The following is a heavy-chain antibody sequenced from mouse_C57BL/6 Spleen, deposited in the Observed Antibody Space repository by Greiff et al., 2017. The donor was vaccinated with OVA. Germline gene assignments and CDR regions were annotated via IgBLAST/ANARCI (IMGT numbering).Heavy chain of an antibody. CDR3: ARRTGPGGSAMDY. D-gene: IGHD3-1*01. CDR1: GYTFTSYW. Sequence: VQLQQPGAELVKPGASVKLSCKASGYTFTSYWMQWVKQRPGQGLEWIGEIDPSDSYTNYNQKFKGKATLTVDTSSSTAYMQLSSLTSEDSAVYYCARRTGPGGSAMDYWGQGTSVTVSS. V-gene: IGHV1-50*01. J-gene: IGHJ4*01. CDR2: IDPSDSYT.